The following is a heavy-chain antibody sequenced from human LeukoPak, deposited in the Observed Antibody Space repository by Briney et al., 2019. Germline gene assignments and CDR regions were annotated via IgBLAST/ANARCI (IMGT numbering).Heavy chain of an antibody. Sequence: ASVKVSCKASGYTLTSYYMHWVRQAPGQRLEWMGIINPSGGSTSYAQKFQGRVTMTRDTSTSTVYMELSRLRSEDTAVYYCATPPLYCSSTSCYLVYWGQGTLVTVSS. CDR3: ATPPLYCSSTSCYLVY. CDR2: INPSGGST. CDR1: GYTLTSYY. V-gene: IGHV1-46*01. D-gene: IGHD2-2*01. J-gene: IGHJ4*02.